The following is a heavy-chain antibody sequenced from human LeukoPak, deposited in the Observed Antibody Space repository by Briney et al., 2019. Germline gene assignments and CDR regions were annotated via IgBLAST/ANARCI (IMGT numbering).Heavy chain of an antibody. CDR1: GYSFSSYW. D-gene: IGHD6-6*01. V-gene: IGHV5-51*01. CDR2: IYPGDSDT. Sequence: GESLKISCKGSGYSFSSYWIGWVRQMPGKGLEWMGIIYPGDSDTRYSPSFQGQVTISADKSISTAYLQWSSLKASDTAMYYCARHGAQQSVLLGDGLLLNNIAARYYYGMDVWGQGTTVTVSS. CDR3: ARHGAQQSVLLGDGLLLNNIAARYYYGMDV. J-gene: IGHJ6*02.